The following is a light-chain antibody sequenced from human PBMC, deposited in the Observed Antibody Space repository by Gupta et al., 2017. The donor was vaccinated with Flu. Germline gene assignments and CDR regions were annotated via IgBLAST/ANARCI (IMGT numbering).Light chain of an antibody. J-gene: IGLJ3*02. CDR3: QTWDTAFWV. CDR2: VNGDGSH. CDR1: SGPTYYA. V-gene: IGLV4-69*01. Sequence: QLVLTQSPSASASLEASVKLTCTLSSGPTYYAIAWHQQQPGKGPRYLMKVNGDGSHSRADGIPDRFSGSSSGAERHLTISTLQSEDEADYYCQTWDTAFWVFGGGTKLTVL.